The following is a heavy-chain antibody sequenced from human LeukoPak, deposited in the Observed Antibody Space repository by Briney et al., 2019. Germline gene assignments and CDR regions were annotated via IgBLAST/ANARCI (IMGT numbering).Heavy chain of an antibody. CDR1: GFTFSSYS. V-gene: IGHV3-21*01. CDR3: ARDRSGSYGSC. D-gene: IGHD1-26*01. CDR2: ISSSSSYI. J-gene: IGHJ4*02. Sequence: GGSLRLSCAASGFTFSSYSMNWVRQAPGKGLEWVSSISSSSSYIYYADSVKGRFAISRDNAKNSLYLQMNSLRAEDTAVHYCARDRSGSYGSCWGQGTLVTVSS.